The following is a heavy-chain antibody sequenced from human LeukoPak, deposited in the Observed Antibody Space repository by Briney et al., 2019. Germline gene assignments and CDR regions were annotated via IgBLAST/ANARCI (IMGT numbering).Heavy chain of an antibody. CDR1: GGSISSSSYY. CDR3: ARRFIAVAGPGAFDI. J-gene: IGHJ3*02. D-gene: IGHD6-19*01. CDR2: IYYSGST. V-gene: IGHV4-39*01. Sequence: TTSETLSLTCTVSGGSISSSSYYWGWIRQPPGKGLEWIGSIYYSGSTYYNPSLKSRVTISVDTSKNQFSLKLSSVTAADTAVHYCARRFIAVAGPGAFDIWGQGTMVTVSS.